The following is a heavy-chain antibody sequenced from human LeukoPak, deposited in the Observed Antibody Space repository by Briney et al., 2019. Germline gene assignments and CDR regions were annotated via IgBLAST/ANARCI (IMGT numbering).Heavy chain of an antibody. CDR3: ARDLYGGNPES. V-gene: IGHV3-64*01. Sequence: PGGSLRLSCAASGFTFSSYAMHWVRQAPGKGLEYVSAISSNGGSTYYANSVKGRFTISRDNSKNTLYLQMGSLRAEDMAVYYCARDLYGGNPESWGQGTLVTVPS. CDR2: ISSNGGST. J-gene: IGHJ5*02. D-gene: IGHD4-23*01. CDR1: GFTFSSYA.